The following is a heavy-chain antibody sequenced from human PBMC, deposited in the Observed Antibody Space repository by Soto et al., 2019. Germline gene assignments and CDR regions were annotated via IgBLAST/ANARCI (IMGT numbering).Heavy chain of an antibody. CDR2: ISAYNGNT. Sequence: GASVKVSCKASGYTFTSYGISWVRQAPGQGLEWMGWISAYNGNTNYAQKLQGRVTMTTDTSTSTAYMELRSLRSDDTAVYYCARVGFDSSSSVNDAFDIWGQGTMVTVSS. J-gene: IGHJ3*02. CDR1: GYTFTSYG. V-gene: IGHV1-18*04. CDR3: ARVGFDSSSSVNDAFDI. D-gene: IGHD6-6*01.